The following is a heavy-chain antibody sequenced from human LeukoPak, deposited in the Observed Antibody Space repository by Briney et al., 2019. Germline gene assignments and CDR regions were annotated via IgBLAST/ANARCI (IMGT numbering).Heavy chain of an antibody. Sequence: SVKVSCKAPGGTFSRLAISWVRQAPGLGLEWMGRIVPSFGTTNYAQNFQGRVTIAADKSTSTAYMELSSLKSEDTAIYFCASQTSYLVGTGLDFDFWGQGTLVTVSS. CDR1: GGTFSRLA. D-gene: IGHD2-8*02. CDR2: IVPSFGTT. J-gene: IGHJ4*02. CDR3: ASQTSYLVGTGLDFDF. V-gene: IGHV1-69*06.